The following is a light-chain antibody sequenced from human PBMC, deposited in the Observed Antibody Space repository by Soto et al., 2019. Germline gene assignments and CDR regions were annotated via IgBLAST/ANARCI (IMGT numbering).Light chain of an antibody. CDR1: SGHSSYI. CDR3: ETWDSNTWV. V-gene: IGLV4-60*02. J-gene: IGLJ1*01. Sequence: SVLTQSSSASASLGSSVKLTCTLSSGHSSYIIAWHQQQPGKAPRYLMKLEGSGSYNKGSGVPDRFSGSSSGADRYLTISNLQFEDEADYYCETWDSNTWVFGTGTKLTVL. CDR2: LEGSGSY.